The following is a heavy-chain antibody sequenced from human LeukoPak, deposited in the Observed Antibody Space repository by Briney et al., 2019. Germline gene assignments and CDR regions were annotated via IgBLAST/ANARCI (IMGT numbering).Heavy chain of an antibody. CDR3: ATKQWLVRGWFDP. J-gene: IGHJ5*02. CDR2: ISYDGSNK. D-gene: IGHD6-19*01. CDR1: GFTFSSYA. Sequence: PGGSLRLSCAASGFTFSSYAMHWVRQAPGKGLEWVAVISYDGSNKYYADSVKGRFTISRDNSKNTLYLQMNSLTAEDTAVYYCATKQWLVRGWFDPWGQGTLVTVSS. V-gene: IGHV3-30-3*01.